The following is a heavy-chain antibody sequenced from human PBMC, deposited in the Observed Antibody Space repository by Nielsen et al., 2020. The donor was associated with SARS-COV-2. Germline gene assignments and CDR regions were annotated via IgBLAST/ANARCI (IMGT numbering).Heavy chain of an antibody. Sequence: WLRQPPGKGLEWVSAISGSGGSTYYADSVKGRFTISRDNSKNTLYLEMNSLRVEDTALYYCAKGDSRLSWFGELALYYHYYGMDVWGQGTTVTVSS. J-gene: IGHJ6*02. V-gene: IGHV3-23*01. CDR2: ISGSGGST. CDR3: AKGDSRLSWFGELALYYHYYGMDV. D-gene: IGHD3-10*01.